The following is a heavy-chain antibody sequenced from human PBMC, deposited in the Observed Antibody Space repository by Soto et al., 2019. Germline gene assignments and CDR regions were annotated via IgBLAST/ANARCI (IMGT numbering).Heavy chain of an antibody. Sequence: PGESLKISCKVSGYSFSNYWLAWVRQMPGKGLELMGLIYPADSDTRYSTSFQGQVTISADKSITTAYLHWSNLKASDTARYYCERSWNDYGSYVAFDSWGHGTRVTVSS. CDR1: GYSFSNYW. J-gene: IGHJ4*01. CDR3: ERSWNDYGSYVAFDS. V-gene: IGHV5-51*01. CDR2: IYPADSDT. D-gene: IGHD4-4*01.